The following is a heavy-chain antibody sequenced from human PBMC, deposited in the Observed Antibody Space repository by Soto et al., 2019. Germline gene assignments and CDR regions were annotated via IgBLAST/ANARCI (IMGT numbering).Heavy chain of an antibody. CDR1: GDTFIRDA. J-gene: IGHJ4*02. Sequence: SVKRSSAASGDTFIRDAINWVRQAPGQGLEWMGGIIPTLGTSNYAQKFQGRVTITRDTSASAAYMELSSLTSEDTAVYYCERRGDLTSYYYGYYFDYWGQATLVTVYS. V-gene: IGHV1-69*05. CDR3: ERRGDLTSYYYGYYFDY. D-gene: IGHD3-9*01. CDR2: IIPTLGTS.